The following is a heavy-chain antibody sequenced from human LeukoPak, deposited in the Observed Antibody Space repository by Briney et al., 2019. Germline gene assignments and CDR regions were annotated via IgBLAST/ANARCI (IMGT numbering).Heavy chain of an antibody. D-gene: IGHD3-10*01. Sequence: PGGSLRLSCAASGFTFSNAWMSWVRQAPGKGLEWVGRIKSKTDGGTTDYAAPVKGRFTISRDDSKNTLCLQMNSLKTEDTAVYYCTTDPAILWFGELPIDYWGQGTLVTVSS. CDR3: TTDPAILWFGELPIDY. V-gene: IGHV3-15*01. J-gene: IGHJ4*02. CDR1: GFTFSNAW. CDR2: IKSKTDGGTT.